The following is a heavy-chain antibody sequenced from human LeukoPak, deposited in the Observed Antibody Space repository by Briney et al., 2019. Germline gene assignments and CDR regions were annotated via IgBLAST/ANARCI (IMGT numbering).Heavy chain of an antibody. D-gene: IGHD1-20*01. CDR1: GGSFSGYY. V-gene: IGHV4-34*01. Sequence: SETLSLTCAVYGGSFSGYYWNWIRQPPGKGLEWIGEINHSGSTNYNPSLKSRVTISVDTSKNQFSLKLSSVTAADTAVYYCARGITGNSVVTLDYWGQGTLVTVSS. J-gene: IGHJ4*02. CDR2: INHSGST. CDR3: ARGITGNSVVTLDY.